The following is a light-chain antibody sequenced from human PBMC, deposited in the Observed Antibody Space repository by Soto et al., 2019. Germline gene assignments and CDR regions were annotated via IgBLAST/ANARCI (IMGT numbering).Light chain of an antibody. J-gene: IGLJ3*02. CDR1: SSDVGAYDS. Sequence: QSALTQPASVSGSPGQSITISCTGTSSDVGAYDSVSWYQQHPGKAPKLMIYGVTYRPSGVSNRFSGSKSGNTASLTISGLQAEDEADYYCNSYTTSSTSVFGGGTKVTVL. CDR2: GVT. V-gene: IGLV2-14*03. CDR3: NSYTTSSTSV.